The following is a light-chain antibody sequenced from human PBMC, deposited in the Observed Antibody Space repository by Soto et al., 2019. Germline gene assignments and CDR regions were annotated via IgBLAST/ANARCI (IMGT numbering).Light chain of an antibody. CDR1: QSVGIH. J-gene: IGKJ3*01. CDR3: QQYNNWPLT. CDR2: SAS. V-gene: IGKV3-15*01. Sequence: EIVMTQSPATLSMSPGERAALSCRASQSVGIHLAWYQQKPGQAPRLLIYSASTRATGIPARFSASGSGTEFTLTICSLQSEDFAVYYCQQYNNWPLTFGPGTRVDIK.